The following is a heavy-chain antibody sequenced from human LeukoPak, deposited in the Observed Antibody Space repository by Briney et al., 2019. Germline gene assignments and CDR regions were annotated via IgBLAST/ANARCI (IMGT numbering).Heavy chain of an antibody. J-gene: IGHJ3*02. D-gene: IGHD5-18*01. CDR2: ITAGNGNT. CDR1: GYNFRNYG. CDR3: ARDSARGYSYGFNAFDI. V-gene: IGHV1-18*01. Sequence: ASVKVSCKASGYNFRNYGIGWVRQAPRQGLEWMGWITAGNGNTNYAQKVQGRVTMTTDTSTSTAYMELRSLRSDDTAVYFCARDSARGYSYGFNAFDIWGQGTMVTVSS.